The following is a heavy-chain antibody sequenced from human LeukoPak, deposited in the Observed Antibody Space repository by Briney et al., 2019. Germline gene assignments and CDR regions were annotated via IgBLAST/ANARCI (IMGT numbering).Heavy chain of an antibody. V-gene: IGHV3-21*01. Sequence: GGSLRLSCAASGFTFSSYSMNWVRQAPGKGLKWVSSISSSSSYIYYADSVKGRFTISRDNAKNSLYLQMNSLRAEDTAVYYCARDPGPAAIYWGQGTLVTVSS. CDR1: GFTFSSYS. CDR2: ISSSSSYI. CDR3: ARDPGPAAIY. J-gene: IGHJ4*02. D-gene: IGHD2-2*01.